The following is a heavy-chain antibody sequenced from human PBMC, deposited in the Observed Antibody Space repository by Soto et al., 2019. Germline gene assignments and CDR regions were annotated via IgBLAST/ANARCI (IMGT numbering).Heavy chain of an antibody. D-gene: IGHD2-15*01. CDR2: INAGNGNT. CDR3: ARGPGGPDGPGDY. Sequence: QVQLVQSGAEVKKPGASVKVSCKASGYTFTSYAMHWVRQAPGQRLEWMGWINAGNGNTKYSQKFQGRVTFTXDXSASTAYMELSSLRSEDTAVYYCARGPGGPDGPGDYWGQGTLVTVSS. V-gene: IGHV1-3*01. J-gene: IGHJ4*02. CDR1: GYTFTSYA.